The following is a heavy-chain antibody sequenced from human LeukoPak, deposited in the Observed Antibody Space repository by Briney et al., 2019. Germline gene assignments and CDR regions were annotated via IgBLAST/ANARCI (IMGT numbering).Heavy chain of an antibody. V-gene: IGHV1-3*01. J-gene: IGHJ4*02. CDR3: ARDSGSGNNDY. Sequence: ASVKVSCKASGYTFTSYAMHWVRQAPGQRLGWMGWINAGNGNTKYSQNFQGRVTFISNTSATTAFMELSSLRSEDAAVYYCARDSGSGNNDYWGQGTLVTVSS. CDR1: GYTFTSYA. D-gene: IGHD1-26*01. CDR2: INAGNGNT.